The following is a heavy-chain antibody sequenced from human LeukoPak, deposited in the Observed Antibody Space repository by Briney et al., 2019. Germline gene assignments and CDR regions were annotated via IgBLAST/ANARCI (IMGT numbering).Heavy chain of an antibody. Sequence: GGSLRLSCVASGFTFENYWMHWVRQAPGKGPEWVANIKQGGRVEHYLYSVTGRFTISRDNAKTSLILQMNSLTAEDTAVYYCARWAGFIDFWGQGTQVTVSS. J-gene: IGHJ4*02. D-gene: IGHD3-3*01. CDR3: ARWAGFIDF. V-gene: IGHV3-7*01. CDR1: GFTFENYW. CDR2: IKQGGRVE.